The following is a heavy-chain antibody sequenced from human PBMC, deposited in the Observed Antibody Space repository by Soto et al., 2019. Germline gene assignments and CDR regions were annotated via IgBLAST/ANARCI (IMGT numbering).Heavy chain of an antibody. D-gene: IGHD1-26*01. Sequence: QVHLVQSGAEVKKPGASVKVSCKVSGYTLTELSMHWVRQAPGKGLEWMGHFDPEHGERIYAQKFQGRVTLTEDTSTDTAYIGLSSLRSEDTAVYYCAMRSGSFYPRFVFWGQGTLVTVSS. J-gene: IGHJ4*02. V-gene: IGHV1-24*01. CDR2: FDPEHGER. CDR3: AMRSGSFYPRFVF. CDR1: GYTLTELS.